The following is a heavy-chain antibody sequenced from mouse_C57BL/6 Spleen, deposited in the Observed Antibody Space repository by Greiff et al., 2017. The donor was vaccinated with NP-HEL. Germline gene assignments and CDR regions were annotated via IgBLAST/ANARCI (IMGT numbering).Heavy chain of an antibody. CDR1: GYTFTSYW. CDR3: ARSEGDGYSPYAMDY. J-gene: IGHJ4*01. Sequence: QVQLQQPGAELVRPGTSVKLSCKASGYTFTSYWMHWVKQRPGQGLEWIGVIDPSDSYTNYNQKFKGKATLTVDTSSSTAYMQLSSLTSEDSAVYYCARSEGDGYSPYAMDYWGQGTSVTVSS. D-gene: IGHD2-3*01. V-gene: IGHV1-59*01. CDR2: IDPSDSYT.